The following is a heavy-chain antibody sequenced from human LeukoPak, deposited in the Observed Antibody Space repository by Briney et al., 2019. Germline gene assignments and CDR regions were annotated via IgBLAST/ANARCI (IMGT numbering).Heavy chain of an antibody. Sequence: PGRSLRLSCAASGFTFDDYAMHWVRQAPGKGLEWVSGISWNSGSIGYADSVKGRFTISRDNAKNSLYLQMNSLRAEDTALYYCAKDRAREVGIVDYWGQGTLVTVSS. CDR2: ISWNSGSI. D-gene: IGHD2-21*01. J-gene: IGHJ4*02. CDR1: GFTFDDYA. CDR3: AKDRAREVGIVDY. V-gene: IGHV3-9*01.